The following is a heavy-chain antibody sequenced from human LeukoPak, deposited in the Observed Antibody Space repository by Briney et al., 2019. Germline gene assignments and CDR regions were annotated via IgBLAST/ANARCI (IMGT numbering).Heavy chain of an antibody. J-gene: IGHJ4*02. CDR2: ISGSGGNT. V-gene: IGHV3-23*01. CDR1: GFTFSSYS. Sequence: GGSLRLSCAASGFTFSSYSMNWVRQAPGKGLEWVSAISGSGGNTYYADSVKGRFTISRDNSKNTLYLQMNSLRVEDTAVYYCAKGLVDGGDYYFDYWGQGTLVTVSS. D-gene: IGHD2-21*02. CDR3: AKGLVDGGDYYFDY.